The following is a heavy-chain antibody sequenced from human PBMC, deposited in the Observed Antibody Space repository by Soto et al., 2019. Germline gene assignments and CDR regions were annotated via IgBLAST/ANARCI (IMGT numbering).Heavy chain of an antibody. CDR2: ISSSSSFI. Sequence: PGGSLRLSCAASGFTFSSYSMNWVRQAPGKGLEWVSSISSSSSFIYYADSVKGRFTISRDNAKNSLYLQMNSLRAEDTAVYYCARETPTWYYYDSSGSLDYWGQGTLVTVSS. V-gene: IGHV3-21*01. CDR3: ARETPTWYYYDSSGSLDY. CDR1: GFTFSSYS. J-gene: IGHJ4*02. D-gene: IGHD3-22*01.